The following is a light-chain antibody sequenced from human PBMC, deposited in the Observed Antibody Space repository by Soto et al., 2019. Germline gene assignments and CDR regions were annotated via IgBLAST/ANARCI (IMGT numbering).Light chain of an antibody. V-gene: IGLV2-14*01. CDR3: ISYTSSDTYV. CDR1: STDVGGYNY. CDR2: DVT. J-gene: IGLJ1*01. Sequence: QSSLTQPASVSGSPGQSITSSCTGTSTDVGGYNYVSWYQQHPGKAPKLMIYDVTSRPSGVSNRFSGSKSGNTASLIISGLQAEDEADYYCISYTSSDTYVFGTGTKVTVL.